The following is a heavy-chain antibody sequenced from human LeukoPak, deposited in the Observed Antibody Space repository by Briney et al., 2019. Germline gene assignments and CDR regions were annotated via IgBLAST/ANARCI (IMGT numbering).Heavy chain of an antibody. CDR3: ARGLMGFDP. V-gene: IGHV3-21*01. Sequence: GGSLRLSCAASGFTFSSHSMNWVRQAPGKGLEWVSSISSSSSYIYCADSVKVRFTISRDNAKNSLYLQMNSLRAEDTAVYYCARGLMGFDPWGQGTLVTVSS. J-gene: IGHJ5*02. CDR2: ISSSSSYI. CDR1: GFTFSSHS.